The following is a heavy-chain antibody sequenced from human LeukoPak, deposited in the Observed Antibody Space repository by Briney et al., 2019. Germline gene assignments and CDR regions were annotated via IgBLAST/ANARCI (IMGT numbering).Heavy chain of an antibody. CDR3: ASGSYLWGGMDV. CDR2: INPSGGST. Sequence: ASVKVSCKASGYTFTSYYMHWVRQAPGQGLEWMGIINPSGGSTSYAQKFQGRVTMTTDTSTTTGYMELRSLRSDDTAVYYCASGSYLWGGMDVWGQGTTVTVSS. V-gene: IGHV1-46*01. J-gene: IGHJ6*02. CDR1: GYTFTSYY. D-gene: IGHD1-26*01.